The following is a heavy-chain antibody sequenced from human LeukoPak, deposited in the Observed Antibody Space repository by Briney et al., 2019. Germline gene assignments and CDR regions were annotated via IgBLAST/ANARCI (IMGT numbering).Heavy chain of an antibody. V-gene: IGHV4-39*07. CDR2: IYYSGST. J-gene: IGHJ4*02. D-gene: IGHD3-10*01. CDR1: GGSISSSSYY. CDR3: ARESLGGSGSYYKWDFDY. Sequence: SETLSLTCTVSGGSISSSSYYWGWIRQPPGKGLEWIGSIYYSGSTYYNPSLKSRVTISVDTSKNQFSLKLSSVTAADTAVYYCARESLGGSGSYYKWDFDYWGQGTLVTVSS.